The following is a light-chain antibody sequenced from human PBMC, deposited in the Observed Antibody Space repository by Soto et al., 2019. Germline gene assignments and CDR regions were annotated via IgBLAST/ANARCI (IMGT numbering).Light chain of an antibody. CDR3: SSYTTSSTLGV. Sequence: QSALTQPASVSGSPGQSITISCTGTSSDIGGTNYVSWYQQHPGKAPKLMIYDVNNRPSGVSNRFSGSKSDNAASLTISGLQAEDEVDYYCSSYTTSSTLGVFGTGTKLTVL. CDR2: DVN. V-gene: IGLV2-14*03. J-gene: IGLJ1*01. CDR1: SSDIGGTNY.